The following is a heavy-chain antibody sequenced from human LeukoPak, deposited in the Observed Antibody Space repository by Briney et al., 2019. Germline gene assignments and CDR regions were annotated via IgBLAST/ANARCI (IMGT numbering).Heavy chain of an antibody. CDR3: ARSVRGSSGNFDY. V-gene: IGHV1-69*13. D-gene: IGHD3-22*01. Sequence: SVKVSCKASGGTFSSYTISWVRQAPGQGLVWMGGIIPIFGTANYAQKFQGRVTITADESTSTAYMELSSLRSEDTAVYYCARSVRGSSGNFDYWGQGTLVTVSS. J-gene: IGHJ4*02. CDR2: IIPIFGTA. CDR1: GGTFSSYT.